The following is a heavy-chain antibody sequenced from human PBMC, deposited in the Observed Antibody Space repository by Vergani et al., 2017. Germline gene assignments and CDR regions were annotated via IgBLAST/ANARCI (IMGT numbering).Heavy chain of an antibody. Sequence: EVQLVESGGGLVQPGGSLRLSWAAPGFTFSSYSMNWVRQAPGKGLEWVSYISSSSSTIYYADSVKGRFTISRDNAKYSLYLQMNSLRAEDTAVYYCARDLGDWYFDLWGRGTLVTVSS. J-gene: IGHJ2*01. CDR3: ARDLGDWYFDL. CDR2: ISSSSSTI. D-gene: IGHD1-26*01. CDR1: GFTFSSYS. V-gene: IGHV3-48*04.